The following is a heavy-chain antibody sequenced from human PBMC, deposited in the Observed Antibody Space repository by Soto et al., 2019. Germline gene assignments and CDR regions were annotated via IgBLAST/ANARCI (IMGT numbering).Heavy chain of an antibody. CDR3: ARENHPWAAIHVRKLKTTWWFDP. CDR1: SGSFIVYS. V-gene: IGHV4-34*01. CDR2: INHSGMT. J-gene: IGHJ5*02. Sequence: AETLSLSCAVYSGSFIVYSLSWIRQPPGKGLDLIGDINHSGMTHYNPSLESRVSMSVDSSKNQFPLKLNSVTAAETAVYYCARENHPWAAIHVRKLKTTWWFDPWGQGTMVTVSS. D-gene: IGHD4-17*01.